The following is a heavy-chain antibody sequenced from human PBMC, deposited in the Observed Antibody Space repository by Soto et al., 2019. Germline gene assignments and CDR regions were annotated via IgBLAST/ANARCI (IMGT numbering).Heavy chain of an antibody. CDR2: IIPIFGTA. D-gene: IGHD3-3*01. CDR1: GGTFSSYA. J-gene: IGHJ6*02. V-gene: IGHV1-69*06. Sequence: SVKVSCKASGGTFSSYAISWVRQAPGQGLEWMGGIIPIFGTANYAQKFQGRVTITADKSTSTAYMELSSLRSEDTAVYYCARGFWSGYSWGMDVWGQWTTVTVSS. CDR3: ARGFWSGYSWGMDV.